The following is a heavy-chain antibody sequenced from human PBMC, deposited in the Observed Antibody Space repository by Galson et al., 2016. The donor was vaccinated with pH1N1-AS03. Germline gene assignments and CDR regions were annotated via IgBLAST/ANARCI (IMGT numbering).Heavy chain of an antibody. D-gene: IGHD1-26*01. CDR1: GDSISSRAYY. Sequence: ETLSLTCTVSGDSISSRAYYWGWIRQPPGKGLEWIGSIYDTGRTTYNPSLKSRVTISGDTSKNQLSLKVTSMTAADTAVYYCARVVGARPPPDYWGQGTLVTVSS. J-gene: IGHJ4*02. V-gene: IGHV4-39*01. CDR3: ARVVGARPPPDY. CDR2: IYDTGRT.